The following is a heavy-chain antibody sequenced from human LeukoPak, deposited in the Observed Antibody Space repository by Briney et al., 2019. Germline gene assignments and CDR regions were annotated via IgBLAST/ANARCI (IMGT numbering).Heavy chain of an antibody. D-gene: IGHD2-2*01. J-gene: IGHJ5*02. V-gene: IGHV4-34*01. CDR2: INHSGST. CDR1: GGSFSGYY. Sequence: SETLSLTCAVYGGSFSGYYWSWIRQPPGKGLEWIGEINHSGSTNYNPSLKSRVTISVDTSKNQFSLKLSSVTAADTAVYYCARHETYCSSTSCYSRRSRNWFDPWGQGTLVTVSS. CDR3: ARHETYCSSTSCYSRRSRNWFDP.